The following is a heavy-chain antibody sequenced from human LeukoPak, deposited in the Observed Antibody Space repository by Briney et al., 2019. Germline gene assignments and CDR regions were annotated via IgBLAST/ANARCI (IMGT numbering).Heavy chain of an antibody. J-gene: IGHJ1*01. D-gene: IGHD3-22*01. CDR1: GYTFTGYY. CDR2: INPNSGGT. V-gene: IGHV1-2*06. CDR3: ARADYYDSSGYYRGLLQYFQH. Sequence: ASVKVSCKASGYTFTGYYMHWVRQAPGQGLEWMGRINPNSGGTNYAQKFQGRITMTRDTSISTAYMELSRLRSDDAAVYYCARADYYDSSGYYRGLLQYFQHWGQGTLVTVSS.